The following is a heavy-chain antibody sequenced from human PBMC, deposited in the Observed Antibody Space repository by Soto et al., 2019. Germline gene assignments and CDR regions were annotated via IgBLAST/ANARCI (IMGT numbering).Heavy chain of an antibody. CDR1: GFTFSSYW. CDR3: LKGLGNDYNER. V-gene: IGHV3-74*01. J-gene: IGHJ4*02. Sequence: PGGSLRLSCAASGFTFSSYWMYWVRQVPRKGLMWVSRVSPDGSITSYADSVKGRFTVSRDNAKNTLSLQMSSLRAEDSAVYYCLKGLGNDYNERWGQGTLVTVSS. CDR2: VSPDGSIT. D-gene: IGHD1-1*01.